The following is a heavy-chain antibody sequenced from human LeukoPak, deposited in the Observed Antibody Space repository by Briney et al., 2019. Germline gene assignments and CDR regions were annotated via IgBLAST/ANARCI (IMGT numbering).Heavy chain of an antibody. D-gene: IGHD3-3*01. J-gene: IGHJ4*02. CDR3: ARTVDFWFDY. CDR1: GGSISSYY. Sequence: SETLSLTCTVSGGSISSYYWSWIRQPPGKGLEWIGYIYYSGSTYYNPSLKSRVTISVDTSKNQFSLKLSSVTAADTAVYYCARTVDFWFDYWGQGTLVTVSS. CDR2: IYYSGST. V-gene: IGHV4-59*12.